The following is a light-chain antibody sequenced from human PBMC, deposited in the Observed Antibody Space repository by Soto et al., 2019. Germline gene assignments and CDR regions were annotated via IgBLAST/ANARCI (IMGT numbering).Light chain of an antibody. Sequence: DIQMTQSPSTLSASLGDRVTITCRASQSISNWLAWYQQKPGKAPKLLIYKASSLESGVPSRFSGSGSGTDFTLTINSLQPDDLATYYCQQSNSYPWTFGQGTKVEIK. J-gene: IGKJ1*01. V-gene: IGKV1-5*03. CDR1: QSISNW. CDR2: KAS. CDR3: QQSNSYPWT.